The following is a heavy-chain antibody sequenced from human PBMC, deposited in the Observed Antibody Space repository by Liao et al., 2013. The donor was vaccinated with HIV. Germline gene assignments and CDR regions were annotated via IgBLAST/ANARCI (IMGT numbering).Heavy chain of an antibody. V-gene: IGHV4-61*02. CDR3: ARAAGGYCRGGSCYRYYFDY. CDR2: IYTSGST. D-gene: IGHD2-15*01. J-gene: IGHJ4*01. CDR1: GGSISSGSYY. Sequence: QVQLQESGPGLVKPSQTLSLTCTVSGGSISSGSYYWSWIRQPAGKGLEWIGRIYTSGSTNYNPSLKSRVTISVDTSKNQFSLKLSSVTAADTAVYFCARAAGGYCRGGSCYRYYFDYWGRGTLVTVLL.